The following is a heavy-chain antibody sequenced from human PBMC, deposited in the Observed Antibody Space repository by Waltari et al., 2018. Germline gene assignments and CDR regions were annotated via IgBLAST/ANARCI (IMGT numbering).Heavy chain of an antibody. CDR1: GGSISSSSYY. Sequence: QLQLQESGPGLVKPSETLSLTCTVSGGSISSSSYYWGWIRQPPGKGLEWIGSIYYSGSTYYNPSLKSRVTISVDTSKNQFSLKLSSVTAADTAVYYCARLAYYDILTGRVSAFDIWGQGTMVTVSS. CDR2: IYYSGST. D-gene: IGHD3-9*01. CDR3: ARLAYYDILTGRVSAFDI. J-gene: IGHJ3*02. V-gene: IGHV4-39*01.